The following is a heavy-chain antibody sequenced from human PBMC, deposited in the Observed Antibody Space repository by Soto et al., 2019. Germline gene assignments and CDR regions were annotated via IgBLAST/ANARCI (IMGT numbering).Heavy chain of an antibody. J-gene: IGHJ6*02. CDR1: GFTFDDYA. CDR3: AKPNYYYYGMGV. CDR2: ISWNSGSI. V-gene: IGHV3-9*01. Sequence: PRLSCAASGFTFDDYAMHWVRQAPGKGLEWVSGISWNSGSIGYADSVKGRFTISRDNAKNSLYLQMNSLRAEDTALYYCAKPNYYYYGMGVWGQGTTVTVSS.